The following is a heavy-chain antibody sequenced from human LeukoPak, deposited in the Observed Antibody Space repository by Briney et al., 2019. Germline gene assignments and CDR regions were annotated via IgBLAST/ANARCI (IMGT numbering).Heavy chain of an antibody. J-gene: IGHJ4*02. CDR1: GFTFSSYA. Sequence: GGSLRLSCAASGFTFSSYAMHWVRQAPGKGLEWVAVISYDGSNKYYAGSVKGRFTISRDNSKNTLYLQMNSLRAEDTAVYYCARASAARPDYWGQGTLVTVSS. CDR2: ISYDGSNK. V-gene: IGHV3-30*04. D-gene: IGHD6-6*01. CDR3: ARASAARPDY.